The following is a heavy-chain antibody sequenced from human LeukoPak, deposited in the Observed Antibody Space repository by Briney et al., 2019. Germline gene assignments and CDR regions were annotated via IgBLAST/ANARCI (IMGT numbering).Heavy chain of an antibody. V-gene: IGHV3-21*01. CDR1: GFTFSSYS. J-gene: IGHJ4*02. D-gene: IGHD2-15*01. CDR2: ITSSTYI. Sequence: PGGSLRLSCAASGFTFSSYSMYWVRQAPGEGLEWVSSITSSTYISYADSVKGRFTISRDNAKNSLYLQMNSLRVEDTAVYFCASFGSLVDYWGQGTLVTVSS. CDR3: ASFGSLVDY.